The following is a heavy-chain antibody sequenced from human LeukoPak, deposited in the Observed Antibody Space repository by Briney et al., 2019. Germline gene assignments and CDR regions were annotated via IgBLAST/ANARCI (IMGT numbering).Heavy chain of an antibody. Sequence: GGSLRLSCAASGLTFSSHWMHWVRQAPGKGLVWVSRITNDGSSTTYADSVKGRFSISRDNAKNTLYLQMNSLRAEDTAVYYCARAGYYRFDYWGQGTLVIVSS. CDR2: ITNDGSST. J-gene: IGHJ4*02. V-gene: IGHV3-74*01. D-gene: IGHD3-10*01. CDR1: GLTFSSHW. CDR3: ARAGYYRFDY.